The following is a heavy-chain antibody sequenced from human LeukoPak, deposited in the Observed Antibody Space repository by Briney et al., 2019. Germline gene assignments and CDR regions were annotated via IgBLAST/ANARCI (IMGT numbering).Heavy chain of an antibody. J-gene: IGHJ4*02. V-gene: IGHV3-30*02. Sequence: GGSLRLSCAASGFTFSSFGMHWVRQAPGKGLEWVTFIRNDGSNKYYADSVKGRFTISRDNSMNTLYLQMDSLGTEDTAVYYCAKVGPGWYDDYCGQGTLVTVSS. CDR3: AKVGPGWYDDY. CDR1: GFTFSSFG. CDR2: IRNDGSNK. D-gene: IGHD2-15*01.